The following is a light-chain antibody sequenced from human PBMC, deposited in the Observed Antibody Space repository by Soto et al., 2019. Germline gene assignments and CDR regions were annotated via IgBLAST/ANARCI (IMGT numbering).Light chain of an antibody. J-gene: IGKJ4*01. CDR2: WAS. CDR3: QPSLSRVT. Sequence: DIVMTQSPDSLAVSLGERATINCKSSQSVLYSSNNKNYLAWFQQKPGQPPKLLIYWASTRESGVPDRFSGSGSGTDFTLTISSLQAEDVAVYYCQPSLSRVTFGGGTKVAIK. CDR1: QSVLYSSNNKNY. V-gene: IGKV4-1*01.